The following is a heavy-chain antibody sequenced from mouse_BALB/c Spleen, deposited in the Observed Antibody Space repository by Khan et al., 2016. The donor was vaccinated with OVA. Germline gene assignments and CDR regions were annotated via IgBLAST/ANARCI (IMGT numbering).Heavy chain of an antibody. CDR2: IRSAGKT. CDR3: ARNSYMYDFTY. V-gene: IGHV2-2*01. J-gene: IGHJ3*01. Sequence: LPPSGPGLVRPSQTLSITCTVSGFSLTTYGVHWVRQSPGKGLEWLGVIRSAGKTDYNAALISRLSITKDNSKSQVFFKMNSLQADDTAMYYCARNSYMYDFTYWGQGTLVTVSA. D-gene: IGHD2-14*01. CDR1: GFSLTTYG.